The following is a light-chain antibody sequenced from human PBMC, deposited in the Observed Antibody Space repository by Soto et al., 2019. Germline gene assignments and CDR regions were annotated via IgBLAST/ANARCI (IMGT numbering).Light chain of an antibody. CDR2: EVN. V-gene: IGLV2-8*01. Sequence: QSALTQPPSASGSPGQSVTFSCTGTSSDVGASNYVSWYQHHPGKAPKLMIYEVNKRPSGVPNRFSGSKSGNTASLTVSRLQAEDEAAYYCSSFAGSNNPVVFGGGTKVTVL. J-gene: IGLJ2*01. CDR1: SSDVGASNY. CDR3: SSFAGSNNPVV.